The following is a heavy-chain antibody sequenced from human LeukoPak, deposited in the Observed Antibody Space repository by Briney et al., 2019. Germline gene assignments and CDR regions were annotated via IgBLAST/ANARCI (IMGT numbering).Heavy chain of an antibody. Sequence: SETLSLTCTVSGGSISSYYWSWIRQPAGQGLEWIGRIYTSGSTNYNPSLKSRVAMSVDTSKNQFFLKLNSVTAADTAVYYCARVGLMAFDIWGQGTMVTVSS. D-gene: IGHD3/OR15-3a*01. J-gene: IGHJ3*02. V-gene: IGHV4-4*07. CDR3: ARVGLMAFDI. CDR1: GGSISSYY. CDR2: IYTSGST.